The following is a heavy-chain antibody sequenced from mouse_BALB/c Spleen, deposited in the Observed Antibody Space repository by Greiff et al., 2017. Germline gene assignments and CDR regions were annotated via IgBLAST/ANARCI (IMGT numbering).Heavy chain of an antibody. CDR3: ARTVLETWYFDV. CDR1: GFNIKDTY. D-gene: IGHD1-1*01. J-gene: IGHJ1*01. CDR2: IDPANGNT. V-gene: IGHV14-3*02. Sequence: EVQLQQSGAELVKPGASVKLSCTASGFNIKDTYMHWVKQRPEQGLEWIGRIDPANGNTKYDPKFQGKATITADTSSNTAYLQLSSLTSEDTAVYYCARTVLETWYFDVWGAGTTGTVSS.